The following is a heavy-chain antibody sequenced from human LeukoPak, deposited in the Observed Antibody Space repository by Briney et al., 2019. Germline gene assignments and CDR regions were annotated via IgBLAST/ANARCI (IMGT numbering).Heavy chain of an antibody. CDR2: IYTSGST. D-gene: IGHD6-13*01. V-gene: IGHV4-4*07. Sequence: SETLSLTCTVSGGSISSYYWSWIRQPARKGLEWIGRIYTSGSTNYNPSLKSRVTMSVDTSKNQFSLKLSSVTAADTAVYYCARDIDVAAASYYGMDVWGQGTTVTVSS. J-gene: IGHJ6*02. CDR3: ARDIDVAAASYYGMDV. CDR1: GGSISSYY.